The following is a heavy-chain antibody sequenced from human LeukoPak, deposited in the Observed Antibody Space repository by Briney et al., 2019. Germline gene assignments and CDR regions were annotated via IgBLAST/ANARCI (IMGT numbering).Heavy chain of an antibody. Sequence: KPSETLSLTGTVTAVSIRSSSYYWGWIRQPPGKGLEWIVRFSCSGSSDLSPSLKSRVTISVDTSKNQFSLKLSSVAAANTAVYYGARYRGFTSGYVLPYFDYRGQGTLVTVSS. J-gene: IGHJ4*02. CDR3: ARYRGFTSGYVLPYFDY. CDR1: AVSIRSSSYY. D-gene: IGHD5-12*01. V-gene: IGHV4-39*07. CDR2: FSCSGSS.